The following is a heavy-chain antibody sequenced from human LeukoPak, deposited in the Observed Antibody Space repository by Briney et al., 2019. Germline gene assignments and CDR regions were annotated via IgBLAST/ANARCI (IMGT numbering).Heavy chain of an antibody. CDR3: ARRPTGDPKFDY. CDR2: IYSSGST. Sequence: PSETLSLTCSVSGGSISNYFWTWIRQPPGKGLEWIGYIYSSGSTYYNPSLKSRVTISVDTSKNRFSLKLSTVTAADTPVYYCARRPTGDPKFDYWGQGTLVTVSS. D-gene: IGHD7-27*01. CDR1: GGSISNYF. V-gene: IGHV4-59*08. J-gene: IGHJ4*02.